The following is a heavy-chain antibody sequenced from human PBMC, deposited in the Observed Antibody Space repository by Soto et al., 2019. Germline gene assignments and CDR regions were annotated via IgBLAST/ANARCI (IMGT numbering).Heavy chain of an antibody. J-gene: IGHJ2*01. V-gene: IGHV3-23*01. D-gene: IGHD3-10*01. CDR1: GFTFINYA. CDR3: ARKVPGSTSRPNYWYFDL. CDR2: ISGGGDTT. Sequence: EVQLLESGGGLVQPGGSLRLSCAGSGFTFINYAMNWVRQAPGKGLEWVSAISGGGDTTFFAYSVRGRFTLSRDNSKNTVTLQMNSLGVDDTAVYYCARKVPGSTSRPNYWYFDLWGRGTLVTVSS.